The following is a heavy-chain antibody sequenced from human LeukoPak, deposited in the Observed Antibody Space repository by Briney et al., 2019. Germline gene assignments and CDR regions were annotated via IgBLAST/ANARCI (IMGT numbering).Heavy chain of an antibody. CDR3: APSTYSGSPPFDY. D-gene: IGHD1-26*01. Sequence: GGSLRLSCAASGFTVSTNYMSWVRQAPGKGLEWVSIIYDSGTIHYADSVKGRFTISRDNAKNSLYLQMNSLRAEDTAVYYCAPSTYSGSPPFDYWGQGTLVTVSS. CDR2: IYDSGTI. J-gene: IGHJ4*02. CDR1: GFTVSTNY. V-gene: IGHV3-69-1*01.